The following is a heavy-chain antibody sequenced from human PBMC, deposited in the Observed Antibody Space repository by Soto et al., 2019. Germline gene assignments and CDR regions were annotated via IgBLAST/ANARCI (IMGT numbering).Heavy chain of an antibody. Sequence: SETLSLTCTVSGGSISSSSYYWGWIRQPPGKGLEWIGSIYYSGSTYYNPSLKSRVTISVDTSKNQFSLKLSSVTAADTAVYYCARHKRITMVRGVIDNWFDPWGQGTLVTVSS. V-gene: IGHV4-39*01. CDR3: ARHKRITMVRGVIDNWFDP. J-gene: IGHJ5*02. CDR1: GGSISSSSYY. D-gene: IGHD3-10*01. CDR2: IYYSGST.